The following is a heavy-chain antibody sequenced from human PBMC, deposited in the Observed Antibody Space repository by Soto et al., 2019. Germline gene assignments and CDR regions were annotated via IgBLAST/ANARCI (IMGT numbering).Heavy chain of an antibody. V-gene: IGHV1-69*01. CDR3: AGTREIPYYHGMDV. Sequence: QVQLVQSGAEVKKPGSSVKVSCKAPGGTLSSYAINWVRQAPGQGLEWMGGIIPIFGSANYAPKFQGRVTMSADESTSTAYMEVSSLSSEDTAVYYCAGTREIPYYHGMDVWGQGTTVTVS. CDR2: IIPIFGSA. CDR1: GGTLSSYA. D-gene: IGHD2-2*02. J-gene: IGHJ6*02.